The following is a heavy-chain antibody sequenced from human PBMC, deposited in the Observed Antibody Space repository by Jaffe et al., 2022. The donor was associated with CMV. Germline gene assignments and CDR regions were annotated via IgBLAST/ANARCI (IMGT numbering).Heavy chain of an antibody. CDR1: GLTFNNYV. V-gene: IGHV3-23*04. CDR2: ISGSGDST. D-gene: IGHD5-18*01. Sequence: EVQLVESGGGLVQPGGSLRLSCAASGLTFNNYVMSWVRQAPGKGLEWVSGISGSGDSTYYADSVKGRFTIYRDNSKNTLYLQMNSLRAEDTAVYYCAKGGYSYASYFDYWGQGTLVTVSS. J-gene: IGHJ4*02. CDR3: AKGGYSYASYFDY.